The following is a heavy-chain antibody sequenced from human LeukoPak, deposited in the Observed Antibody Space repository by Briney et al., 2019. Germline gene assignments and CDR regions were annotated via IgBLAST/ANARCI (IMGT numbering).Heavy chain of an antibody. CDR3: ARLRDGYKSPRGFDY. J-gene: IGHJ4*02. D-gene: IGHD5-24*01. CDR2: IYPGDSDT. CDR1: GYSFTSYW. Sequence: GESLKISCKGPGYSFTSYWIGWVRQMPGKGLEWMGSIYPGDSDTRYSPSFQGQVTISADNSISTAYLQWSSLKASDTAMYYCARLRDGYKSPRGFDYWGQGTLVTVSS. V-gene: IGHV5-51*01.